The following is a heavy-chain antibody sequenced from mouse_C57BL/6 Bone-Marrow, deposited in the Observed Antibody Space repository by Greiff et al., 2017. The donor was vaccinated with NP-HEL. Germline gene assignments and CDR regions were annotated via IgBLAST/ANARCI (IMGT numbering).Heavy chain of an antibody. D-gene: IGHD1-1*01. Sequence: DVMLVESGGGLVKPGGSLKLSCAASGFTFSDYGMHWVRQAPEKGLEWVAYISSGSSTIYYADTVKGRFTISRDNAKNTLFLQMTSLRSEDTAMYYCAKFITTVVATSRYFDVWGTGTTVTVSS. V-gene: IGHV5-17*01. CDR1: GFTFSDYG. CDR2: ISSGSSTI. CDR3: AKFITTVVATSRYFDV. J-gene: IGHJ1*03.